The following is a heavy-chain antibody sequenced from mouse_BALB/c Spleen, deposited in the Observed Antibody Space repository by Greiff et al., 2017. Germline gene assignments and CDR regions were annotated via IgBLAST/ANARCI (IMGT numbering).Heavy chain of an antibody. Sequence: QVQLQQPGAELVKPGASVKLSCKASGYTFTSYWMHWVKQRPGQGLEWIGEINPSNGRTNYNEKFKSKATLTVDKSSSTAYMQRSSLTSEDSAVYYCARWDGNYAMDYWGQGTSVTVSA. CDR2: INPSNGRT. CDR3: ARWDGNYAMDY. J-gene: IGHJ4*01. CDR1: GYTFTSYW. D-gene: IGHD2-1*01. V-gene: IGHV1S81*02.